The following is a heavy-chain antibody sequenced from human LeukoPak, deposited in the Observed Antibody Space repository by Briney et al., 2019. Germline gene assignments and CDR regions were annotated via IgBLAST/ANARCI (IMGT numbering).Heavy chain of an antibody. V-gene: IGHV3-53*01. CDR3: ARGRWYCSGGSCFTDAVDI. D-gene: IGHD2-15*01. J-gene: IGHJ3*02. CDR1: GFTVSSNY. CDR2: IYSGGST. Sequence: GGSLRLSCAASGFTVSSNYMSWVRQAPGKGLEWVSVIYSGGSTYYADSVKGRFTISRDNSKNTLYLQMNSLRAEDTAVYYCARGRWYCSGGSCFTDAVDIWGQGTMVTVSS.